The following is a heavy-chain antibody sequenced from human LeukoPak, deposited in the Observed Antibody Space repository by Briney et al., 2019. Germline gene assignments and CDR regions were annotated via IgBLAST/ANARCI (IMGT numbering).Heavy chain of an antibody. CDR2: VRVNGRST. Sequence: QSSETLSLTCAVYGGSFSGYYWSWVRQAPGKGLEWVSTVRVNGRSTFYADSVKGRFTISRDNSKNTLYLQMNSLRAEDTALYYCAKPGEASNYYFDYWGQGALVTVSS. CDR1: GGSFSGYY. J-gene: IGHJ4*02. CDR3: AKPGEASNYYFDY. V-gene: IGHV3-23*01. D-gene: IGHD2-21*01.